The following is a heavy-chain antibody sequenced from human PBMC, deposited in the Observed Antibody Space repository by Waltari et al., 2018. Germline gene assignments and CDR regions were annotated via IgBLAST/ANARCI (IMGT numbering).Heavy chain of an antibody. J-gene: IGHJ4*02. CDR2: IDHSGSS. Sequence: QVQLQQWGAGLLKPSETLSLTCAVYGGSFSGYYWSGIRQPPGKGLEWIGEIDHSGSSIYNPSLKSRVTISVDPSKNQFSLKLRSVTAADTAVYYCARGGLVYSGSYFDYWGQGTLVTVSS. V-gene: IGHV4-34*01. CDR3: ARGGLVYSGSYFDY. D-gene: IGHD1-26*01. CDR1: GGSFSGYY.